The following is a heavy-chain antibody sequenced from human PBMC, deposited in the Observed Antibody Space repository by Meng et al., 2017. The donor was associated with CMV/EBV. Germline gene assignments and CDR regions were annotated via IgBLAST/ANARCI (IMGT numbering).Heavy chain of an antibody. CDR2: IYYSGST. V-gene: IGHV4-30-4*08. D-gene: IGHD3-3*01. J-gene: IGHJ4*02. CDR3: ARGDRFEPLDY. Sequence: QVQLQESGPGLVKPSQXLSFTCTVSGGSISSGDYYWSWIRQPPGKGLEWIGYIYYSGSTYYTPSLKSRVTISVDTSKNQFSLKLSSVTAADTAVYYCARGDRFEPLDYWGQGTLVTVAS. CDR1: GGSISSGDYY.